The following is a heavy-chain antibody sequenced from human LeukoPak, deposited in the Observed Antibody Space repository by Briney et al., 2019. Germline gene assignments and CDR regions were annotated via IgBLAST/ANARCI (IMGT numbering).Heavy chain of an antibody. J-gene: IGHJ4*02. Sequence: PSETLSLTCAVSGGSISSSNWWSWVRQAPGKGLEWVGRIKIEGDSYTTEYAASVKGRFTISRDDSENSLFLQMNSLKTEDTAVYYCVRENWYRFDNWGQGTLVTVSS. D-gene: IGHD1-14*01. CDR3: VRENWYRFDN. V-gene: IGHV3-72*01. CDR2: IKIEGDSYTT. CDR1: GGSISSSNW.